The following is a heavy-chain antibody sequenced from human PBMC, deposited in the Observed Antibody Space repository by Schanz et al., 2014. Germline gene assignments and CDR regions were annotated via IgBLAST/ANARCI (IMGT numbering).Heavy chain of an antibody. CDR2: ISHDGHRN. CDR1: GFTFSKYG. CDR3: ARENVGGYSPAVTYYIDV. D-gene: IGHD2-15*01. J-gene: IGHJ6*03. Sequence: QVQLVESGGGVVQPGRSLRLSCAASGFTFSKYGVHWVRQAPGKGLQWVARISHDGHRNFYADSVKGRFTASRAKNWKTLSLQMTSLRSDDTAIYHCARENVGGYSPAVTYYIDVWGKGTTVTVSS. V-gene: IGHV3-30*19.